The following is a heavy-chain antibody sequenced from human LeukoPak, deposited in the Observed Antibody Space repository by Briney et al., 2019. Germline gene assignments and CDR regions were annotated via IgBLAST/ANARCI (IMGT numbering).Heavy chain of an antibody. CDR2: ISSSGGNT. V-gene: IGHV3-23*01. J-gene: IGHJ4*02. CDR1: GFTFSDSA. Sequence: GGSLRLSCAASGFTFSDSAMTWVRQVPGKGLEWVSLISSSGGNTYYADSVKGRFTISRDNSKNTLYLQMNSLRAEDTAVYYCVNGAYWGQGTLVTVSS. CDR3: VNGAY. D-gene: IGHD1-26*01.